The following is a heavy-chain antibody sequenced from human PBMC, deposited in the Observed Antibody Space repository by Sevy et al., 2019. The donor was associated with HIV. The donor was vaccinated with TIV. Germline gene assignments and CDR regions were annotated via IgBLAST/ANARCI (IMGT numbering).Heavy chain of an antibody. V-gene: IGHV1-69*13. CDR1: GGTFSSYA. D-gene: IGHD2-15*01. Sequence: ASVKVSCKASGGTFSSYAISWVRQAPGQGLEWMGGIIPIFGTANYAQKFQGRVTITADESTSTAYMELSSLRSEDTAVYYCARDLLGYCSGGSCYGLSDYWGQGTWSPSPQ. CDR3: ARDLLGYCSGGSCYGLSDY. J-gene: IGHJ4*02. CDR2: IIPIFGTA.